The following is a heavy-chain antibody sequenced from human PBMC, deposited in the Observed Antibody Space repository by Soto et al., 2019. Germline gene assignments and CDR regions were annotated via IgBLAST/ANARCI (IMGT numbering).Heavy chain of an antibody. Sequence: VASVKVSCKASGYTFTSYYIHWVRQAPGQGLEWMAIINPNSGFTSLAQKFQGRVTMTRDTSTSTVYMALSSLRSKDTAVYICARGHCSSPTCPLYYYYGMDVWGQGTTVTVSS. CDR3: ARGHCSSPTCPLYYYYGMDV. V-gene: IGHV1-46*01. CDR1: GYTFTSYY. J-gene: IGHJ6*02. D-gene: IGHD2-2*01. CDR2: INPNSGFT.